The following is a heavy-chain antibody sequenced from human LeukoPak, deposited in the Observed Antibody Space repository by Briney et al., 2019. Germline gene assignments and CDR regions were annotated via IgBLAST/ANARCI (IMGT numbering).Heavy chain of an antibody. V-gene: IGHV4-39*07. CDR3: ARGDKAMANELWAY. CDR1: GGSISSSSYY. Sequence: SETLSLTCTVSGGSISSSSYYWGWIRQPPGKGLEWIGSIYYSGSTYYNPSLKSRVTISVDTSKNQFSLKVTSVTAADTAVYYCARGDKAMANELWAYWGQGTLVTVSS. CDR2: IYYSGST. D-gene: IGHD5-18*01. J-gene: IGHJ4*02.